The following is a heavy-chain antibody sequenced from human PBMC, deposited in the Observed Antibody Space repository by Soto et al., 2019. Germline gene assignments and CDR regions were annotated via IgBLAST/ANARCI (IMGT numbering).Heavy chain of an antibody. D-gene: IGHD6-25*01. CDR3: ARRKERSGPYYLDR. Sequence: ASVKVSCKASGFTFITYDFSWVRQAAGQGLEWMGWMNPNNGNAGFAQKFRGRINMTRNTSISTAYLELSSLRSDDSAVYFCARRKERSGPYYLDRWGQGTQVTAAS. V-gene: IGHV1-8*01. CDR2: MNPNNGNA. J-gene: IGHJ4*02. CDR1: GFTFITYD.